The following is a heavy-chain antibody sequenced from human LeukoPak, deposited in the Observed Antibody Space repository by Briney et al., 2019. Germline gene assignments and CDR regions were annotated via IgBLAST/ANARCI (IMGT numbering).Heavy chain of an antibody. Sequence: PGGSLRLSCAASGFTFSSYSMNWVRQAPGKGLEGVSSISSSSSYIYYADSVKGRFTISRDNAKNSLYLQMNSLRAEDTAVYYCARDHGYCSSTSCYDNWFDPWGQGTLVTVSS. CDR2: ISSSSSYI. CDR1: GFTFSSYS. D-gene: IGHD2-2*01. V-gene: IGHV3-21*01. CDR3: ARDHGYCSSTSCYDNWFDP. J-gene: IGHJ5*02.